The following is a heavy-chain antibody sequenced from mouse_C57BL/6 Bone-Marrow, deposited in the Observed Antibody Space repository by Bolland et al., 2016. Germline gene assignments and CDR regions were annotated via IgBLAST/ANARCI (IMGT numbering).Heavy chain of an antibody. Sequence: PNYGTTSYNQKFKGKATLTVDKSSSTAYMQLNSLTSEDSAVYYCASDPYYAMDYWGQGTS. J-gene: IGHJ4*01. CDR3: ASDPYYAMDY. CDR2: PNYGTT. V-gene: IGHV1-39*01.